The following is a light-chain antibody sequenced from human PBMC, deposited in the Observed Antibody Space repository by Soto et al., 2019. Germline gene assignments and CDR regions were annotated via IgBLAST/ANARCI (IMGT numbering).Light chain of an antibody. CDR2: EDI. J-gene: IGLJ1*01. V-gene: IGLV2-23*01. CDR3: CSYADSRTYV. Sequence: QSALTQPASVSGSPGQSITISCTGTSSDVGSYNLVSWYQQHPGKAPKVMIYEDIKRPSGVSNRFSGAKSDNTAFLTISGLQAEDEADYYCCSYADSRTYVFGAGTKVTVL. CDR1: SSDVGSYNL.